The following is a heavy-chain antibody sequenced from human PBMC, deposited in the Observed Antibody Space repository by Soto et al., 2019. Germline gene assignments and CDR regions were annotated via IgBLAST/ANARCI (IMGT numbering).Heavy chain of an antibody. CDR3: AKGLAGHYYGMDV. CDR2: INPNSGGT. CDR1: GYTFTGYY. V-gene: IGHV1-2*02. J-gene: IGHJ6*02. Sequence: ASVKASCKASGYTFTGYYMHWLRQSPGQGLEWMGWINPNSGGTNYPQKFQGRVTMTRDTSISTAYMELSRLRSDDTAVYYCAKGLAGHYYGMDVWGQGTTVTVSS.